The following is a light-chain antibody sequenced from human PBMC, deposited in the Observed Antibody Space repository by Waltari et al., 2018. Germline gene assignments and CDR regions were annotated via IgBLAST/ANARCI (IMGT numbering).Light chain of an antibody. CDR3: QHYDSYSWA. CDR1: RSVSSW. Sequence: DIQMTQSPSTLSASVGDRVTLTCRASRSVSSWLAWYQQIPGKAPKPLIHKASSLASGVPSRFSGSGSGTEFTLTISSLQPDDFATYYCQHYDSYSWAFGHGTKVEIK. CDR2: KAS. V-gene: IGKV1-5*03. J-gene: IGKJ1*01.